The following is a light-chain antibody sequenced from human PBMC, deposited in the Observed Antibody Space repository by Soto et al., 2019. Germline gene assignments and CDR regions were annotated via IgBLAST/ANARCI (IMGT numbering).Light chain of an antibody. CDR2: ATS. CDR3: QQANSPYT. Sequence: DIQMTQSPSSVSASVGDKVTIFCGAGQGLSSGLAWNQQKPGKAPNLLIYATSTLQSGAPSRFSGSGSGTDFTLTISSLQPEDFATYYCQQANSPYTFGQGTKLEIK. V-gene: IGKV1-12*01. J-gene: IGKJ2*01. CDR1: QGLSSG.